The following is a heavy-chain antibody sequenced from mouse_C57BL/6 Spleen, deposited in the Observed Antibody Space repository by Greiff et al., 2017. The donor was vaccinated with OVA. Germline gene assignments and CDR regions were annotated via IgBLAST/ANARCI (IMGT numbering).Heavy chain of an antibody. Sequence: VQLQQPGAELVMPGASVKLSCKASGYTFTSYWMHWVKQRPGQGLEWIGEIDPSDSYTNYNQKFKGKSTLTVDKSSSTAYMQLSSLTSEDSAVYYCARKLRQDFDYWGKGTTLTVSS. J-gene: IGHJ2*01. D-gene: IGHD1-2*01. CDR1: GYTFTSYW. CDR2: IDPSDSYT. CDR3: ARKLRQDFDY. V-gene: IGHV1-69*01.